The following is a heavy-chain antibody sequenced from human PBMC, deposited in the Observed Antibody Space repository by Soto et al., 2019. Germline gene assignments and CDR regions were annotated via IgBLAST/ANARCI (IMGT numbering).Heavy chain of an antibody. V-gene: IGHV3-48*01. CDR1: GFTFSSYS. CDR2: ISSSSSTI. CDR3: ARGELRYFDWFDAFDI. J-gene: IGHJ3*02. Sequence: GGSLRLSCAASGFTFSSYSMNWVRQAPGKGLEWVSYISSSSSTIYYADSVKGRFTISRDNAKNSLYLQMNSLRGEDTAVYYCARGELRYFDWFDAFDIWGQGTMVTVSS. D-gene: IGHD3-9*01.